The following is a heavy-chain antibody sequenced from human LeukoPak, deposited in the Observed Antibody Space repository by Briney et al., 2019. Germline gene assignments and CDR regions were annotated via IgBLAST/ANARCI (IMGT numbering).Heavy chain of an antibody. CDR3: ARAYGIAVAGTDFWDY. V-gene: IGHV1-69*13. CDR1: GGTFSSYA. D-gene: IGHD6-19*01. CDR2: IIPIFGTA. Sequence: SVKVFCKASGGTFSSYAISWVRQAPGQGLEWMGGIIPIFGTANYAQKFQGRVTITADESTSTAYMELSSLRSEDTAVYYCARAYGIAVAGTDFWDYWGQGTLVTVSS. J-gene: IGHJ4*02.